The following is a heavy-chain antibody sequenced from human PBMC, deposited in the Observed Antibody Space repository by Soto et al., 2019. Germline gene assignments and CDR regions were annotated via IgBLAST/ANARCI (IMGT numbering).Heavy chain of an antibody. D-gene: IGHD6-13*01. J-gene: IGHJ4*02. V-gene: IGHV4-31*03. CDR2: IYYSGST. CDR3: AASSWYRGPQSD. Sequence: SETLSLTCTVSGGSISSGGYYWSWIRQHPGKGLEWIGYIYYSGSTYYNPSLKSRVTISVDTSKNQFSLKLSSVTAADTAVYYCAASSWYRGPQSDWGQGTLVTVSS. CDR1: GGSISSGGYY.